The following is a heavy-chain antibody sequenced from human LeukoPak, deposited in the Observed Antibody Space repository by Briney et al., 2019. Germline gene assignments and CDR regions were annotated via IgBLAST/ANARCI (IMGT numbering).Heavy chain of an antibody. J-gene: IGHJ4*02. Sequence: SDTLSLTCTVSSGSITGYYWSWIRQPPGKGLEWIGYIYYSGITNYNPSLKSRVTISLDTSKNQFSLKLNSVTAADTAVYYCARASGAFDYWGQGALVTVSS. CDR1: SGSITGYY. CDR3: ARASGAFDY. V-gene: IGHV4-59*07. CDR2: IYYSGIT.